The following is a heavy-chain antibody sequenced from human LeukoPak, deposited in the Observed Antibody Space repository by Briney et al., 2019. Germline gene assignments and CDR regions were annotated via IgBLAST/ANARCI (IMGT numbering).Heavy chain of an antibody. CDR3: AKKAFGGYCYLDY. J-gene: IGHJ4*02. CDR2: ISGSSDGT. CDR1: GFTFSSTA. V-gene: IGHV3-23*01. D-gene: IGHD1-26*01. Sequence: PGGSLRLSCAASGFTFSSTAMSWVRQTPGKGLEWVSTISGSSDGTYYADSVRGRFTISRDSSQNTLYLQMYSLRVEDTAVYYCAKKAFGGYCYLDYWGQGALVTVSS.